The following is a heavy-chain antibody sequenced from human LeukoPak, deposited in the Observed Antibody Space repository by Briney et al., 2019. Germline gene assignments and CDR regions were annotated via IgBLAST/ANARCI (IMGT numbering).Heavy chain of an antibody. CDR2: IYPGDSDT. Sequence: GESLKISCKGSGSTFTGYWVGWVRQMPGKGLEWMGIIYPGDSDTRYSPSFQGQVTISADKSISTAYLQWSSLKASDTARYYCARLVGTILYFDYWGQGTLVTVSS. CDR3: ARLVGTILYFDY. D-gene: IGHD1-26*01. V-gene: IGHV5-51*01. CDR1: GSTFTGYW. J-gene: IGHJ4*02.